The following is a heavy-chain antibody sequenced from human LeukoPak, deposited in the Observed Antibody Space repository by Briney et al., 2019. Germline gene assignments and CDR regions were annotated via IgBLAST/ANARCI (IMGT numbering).Heavy chain of an antibody. D-gene: IGHD3-22*01. Sequence: ASVKVSCKASGYSFTSYGITWVRQAPGQGLEWMGWISGYNGHTNYAQKFQGRVTMTTDASTSTAYMELRSLRSDDTAVYYCARGALRYYYDSSGYIYWGQGTLVTVSS. V-gene: IGHV1-18*01. CDR2: ISGYNGHT. CDR3: ARGALRYYYDSSGYIY. J-gene: IGHJ4*02. CDR1: GYSFTSYG.